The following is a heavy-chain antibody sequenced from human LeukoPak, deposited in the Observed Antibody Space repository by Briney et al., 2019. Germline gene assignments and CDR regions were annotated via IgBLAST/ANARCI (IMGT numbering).Heavy chain of an antibody. Sequence: ASVKVSCKASGYTFTGYYMHWVRQAPGQGLEWMGWINPNSGGTNYAQKFQGRVTMTRDTSISTAYMELRRLRSDDTAVYYCARDGMVRGVIGLYGMDVWGQGTTVTVSS. CDR2: INPNSGGT. CDR3: ARDGMVRGVIGLYGMDV. CDR1: GYTFTGYY. V-gene: IGHV1-2*02. D-gene: IGHD3-10*01. J-gene: IGHJ6*02.